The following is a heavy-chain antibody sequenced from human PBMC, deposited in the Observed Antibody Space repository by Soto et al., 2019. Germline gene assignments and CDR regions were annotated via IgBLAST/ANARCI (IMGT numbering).Heavy chain of an antibody. D-gene: IGHD1-26*01. Sequence: GXSVKDSCKTSVFTFTGYPFSWVRQAPGQGLEWLAWVHPYEGTTKVAHQFRDRITLTTDTSAATVFMELTRLTSDDTAVYFCAREYYSSTTWIDSWGQGSLVTVSS. J-gene: IGHJ5*01. CDR2: VHPYEGTT. CDR3: AREYYSSTTWIDS. V-gene: IGHV1-18*04. CDR1: VFTFTGYP.